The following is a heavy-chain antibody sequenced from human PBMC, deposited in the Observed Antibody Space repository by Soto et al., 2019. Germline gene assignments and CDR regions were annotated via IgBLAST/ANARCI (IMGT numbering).Heavy chain of an antibody. CDR1: GFTFSSYA. Sequence: QVQLVESGGGVVQPGRSLRLSCAASGFTFSSYAMHWVRQAPGKGLEWVAVISYDGSKKYYADSVKGRFTISRDNSKNTLYLQMNSLRAEDTAVYYCARESSLVGYYYGMDVWGQGTTVTVSS. J-gene: IGHJ6*02. V-gene: IGHV3-30-3*01. D-gene: IGHD6-6*01. CDR3: ARESSLVGYYYGMDV. CDR2: ISYDGSKK.